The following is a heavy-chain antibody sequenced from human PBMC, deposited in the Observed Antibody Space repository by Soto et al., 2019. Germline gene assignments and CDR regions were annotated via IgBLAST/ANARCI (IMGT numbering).Heavy chain of an antibody. CDR1: GFSLSTSGMC. CDR3: ARSPLNFFGSGKYYFDF. V-gene: IGHV2-70*11. CDR2: IDWDNDK. Sequence: SGPTLVNPTETLTLTCSFSGFSLSTSGMCVSWIRQPPGKALEWLARIDWDNDKYYSTSLKTRLTISKDTSQNQVVLTITNMDPVDTATYYCARSPLNFFGSGKYYFDFWGHGALVTVSS. D-gene: IGHD3-10*01. J-gene: IGHJ4*01.